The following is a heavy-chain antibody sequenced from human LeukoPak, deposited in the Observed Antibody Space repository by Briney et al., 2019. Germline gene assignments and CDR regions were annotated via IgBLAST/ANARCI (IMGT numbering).Heavy chain of an antibody. V-gene: IGHV3-30-3*01. CDR2: ISYDGSNK. J-gene: IGHJ6*02. Sequence: GGSLRLSCAASGFTFSNYVMHWVRQAPGKGLEWVAVISYDGSNKYYADSVKGRFTISRDNSKNTLYLQMNGLRAEDTAVYYCARDPQPSGWHRDDYYYGMDVWGQGTTVTVSS. D-gene: IGHD6-19*01. CDR1: GFTFSNYV. CDR3: ARDPQPSGWHRDDYYYGMDV.